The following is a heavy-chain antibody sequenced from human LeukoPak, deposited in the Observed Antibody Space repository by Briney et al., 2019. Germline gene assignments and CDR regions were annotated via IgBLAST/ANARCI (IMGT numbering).Heavy chain of an antibody. D-gene: IGHD6-13*01. CDR1: GFTFSSYA. CDR2: ISYEGSSK. CDR3: AREISTSSSWYGDDAFDI. Sequence: GRSLRLFCTASGFTFSSYAIHWVRQAPGKGLEWVTLISYEGSSKYYADSVRGRFIISRDNSKNTLFLQMNSLRAEDTAVYYCAREISTSSSWYGDDAFDIWGQGTMVTVSS. J-gene: IGHJ3*02. V-gene: IGHV3-30-3*01.